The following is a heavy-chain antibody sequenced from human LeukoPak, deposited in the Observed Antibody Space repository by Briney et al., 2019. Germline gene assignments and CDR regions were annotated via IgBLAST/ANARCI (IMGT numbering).Heavy chain of an antibody. CDR2: IYPGDSDT. CDR3: ARSGYFGGGPYYFDY. V-gene: IGHV5-51*01. CDR1: GYSFTSYW. D-gene: IGHD3-9*01. Sequence: PGESLKISCKGSGYSFTSYWIGWVRQMPGKGLEWMGIIYPGDSDTRYSPSFQGQVTISADKSISTAYLQWSSLKASDTAMYYCARSGYFGGGPYYFDYWGQGTLVTVSS. J-gene: IGHJ4*02.